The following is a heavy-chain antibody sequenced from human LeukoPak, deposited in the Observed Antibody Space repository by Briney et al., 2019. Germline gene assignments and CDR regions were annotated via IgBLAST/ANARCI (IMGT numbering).Heavy chain of an antibody. CDR3: ARDSSAPH. J-gene: IGHJ4*02. V-gene: IGHV3-74*01. CDR1: GFTFSSYW. Sequence: PGGSLRLSCAASGFTFSSYWMHWVRQAPGRGLVWVSRIKSDGSSTSYADSVKGRFTISRDNAKNSLYLQMNSLRAEDTAVYYCARDSSAPHWGQGALVTVSS. CDR2: IKSDGSST.